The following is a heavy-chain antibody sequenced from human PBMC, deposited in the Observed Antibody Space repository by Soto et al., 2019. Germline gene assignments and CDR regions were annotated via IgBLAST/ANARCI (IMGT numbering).Heavy chain of an antibody. CDR3: AKDLSLLGMDV. CDR2: ISYDGSNK. D-gene: IGHD1-26*01. J-gene: IGHJ6*02. V-gene: IGHV3-30*18. Sequence: GWSLRLSCASSVFTFISYGMHWVRQAPGKGLEWVAVISYDGSNKYYADSVKGRFTISRDNSKNTLYLQMNSLRAEDTAVYYCAKDLSLLGMDVWGQGTTVTVSS. CDR1: VFTFISYG.